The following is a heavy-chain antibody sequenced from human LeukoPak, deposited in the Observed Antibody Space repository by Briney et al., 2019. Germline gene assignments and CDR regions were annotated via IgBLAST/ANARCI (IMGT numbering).Heavy chain of an antibody. CDR3: ARAKMGRWLHHHNYYFDY. CDR1: GYTFTGYY. CDR2: INPNSGGT. Sequence: RASVKVSCKASGYTFTGYYMHWVRQAPGQGLEWMGWINPNSGGTNYAQKFQGRVTMTRDTSISTAYMELSRLRSDDTAVYYCARAKMGRWLHHHNYYFDYWGQGTLVTVSS. J-gene: IGHJ4*02. D-gene: IGHD5-24*01. V-gene: IGHV1-2*02.